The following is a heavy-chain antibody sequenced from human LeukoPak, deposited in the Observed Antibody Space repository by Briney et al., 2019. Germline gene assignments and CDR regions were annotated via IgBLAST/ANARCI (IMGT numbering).Heavy chain of an antibody. J-gene: IGHJ4*02. CDR3: ARVNIPIYGSGSYWDY. CDR2: INPSGGST. V-gene: IGHV1-46*01. Sequence: ASVKVSCKASGYTFTSYYMHWVRQAPGQGLEWMGIINPSGGSTSYAQEFQGRVTMTRDTSTSTVYMELSSLRSEDTAVYYCARVNIPIYGSGSYWDYWGQGTLVTVSS. CDR1: GYTFTSYY. D-gene: IGHD3-10*01.